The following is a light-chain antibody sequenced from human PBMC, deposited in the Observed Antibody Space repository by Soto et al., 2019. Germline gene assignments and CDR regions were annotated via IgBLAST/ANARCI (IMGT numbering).Light chain of an antibody. V-gene: IGKV1-5*01. J-gene: IGKJ5*01. CDR2: DAS. CDR3: QQYNTYAT. CDR1: QNIRNL. Sequence: DIQLTQSPSTLSASVGDILTIAFRASQNIRNLLAWYQQKPGKAPKPLIYDASTLKTGVPSRFSGSGSGSEFNFTITGLQTDDFATYFCQQYNTYATFGQGTRLEIK.